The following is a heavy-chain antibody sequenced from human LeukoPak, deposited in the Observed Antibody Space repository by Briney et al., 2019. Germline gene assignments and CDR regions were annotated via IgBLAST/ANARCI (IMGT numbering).Heavy chain of an antibody. J-gene: IGHJ4*02. Sequence: SETLSLTCTVSGGSISSYYWSWIRQPPGKGLEWIGYIYYSGSTNYNPSLKSRVTISVDTSKNQFSLKLSSVTAADTAVYYCARVGGDYGLYYFDYWGQGTLVTVSS. D-gene: IGHD4-17*01. V-gene: IGHV4-59*12. CDR1: GGSISSYY. CDR3: ARVGGDYGLYYFDY. CDR2: IYYSGST.